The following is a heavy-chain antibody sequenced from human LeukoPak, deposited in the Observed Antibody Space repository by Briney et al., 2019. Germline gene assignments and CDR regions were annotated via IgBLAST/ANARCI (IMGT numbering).Heavy chain of an antibody. CDR2: ISSSGGSI. J-gene: IGHJ4*02. Sequence: GGSLRLSCAASGFTSSTCEMKWVRQAPGEGLEWVSYISSSGGSIYYADSVKGRFTISRDNAKNSLYLQMNSLRAEDTAVYYCARDMSGGWYAADYWGQGTLVTVSS. CDR3: ARDMSGGWYAADY. V-gene: IGHV3-48*03. D-gene: IGHD6-19*01. CDR1: GFTSSTCE.